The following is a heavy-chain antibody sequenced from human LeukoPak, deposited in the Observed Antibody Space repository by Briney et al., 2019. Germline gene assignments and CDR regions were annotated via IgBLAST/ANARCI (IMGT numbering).Heavy chain of an antibody. CDR2: ISGSGGST. CDR1: GFTFSSYA. J-gene: IGHJ4*02. Sequence: GGSLRLSCVASGFTFSSYAISWVRQAPGKGLEWVSAISGSGGSTYYADSVKGRFTISRDNSKNTLYLQMHSLRAEDTAVYYCAKDGTYSRGWEVDYWGQGTLVTVSS. D-gene: IGHD6-19*01. V-gene: IGHV3-23*01. CDR3: AKDGTYSRGWEVDY.